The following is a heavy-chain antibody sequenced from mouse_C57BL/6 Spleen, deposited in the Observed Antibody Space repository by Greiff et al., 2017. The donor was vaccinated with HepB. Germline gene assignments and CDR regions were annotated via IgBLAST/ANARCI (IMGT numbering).Heavy chain of an antibody. J-gene: IGHJ1*03. CDR1: GYTFTSYW. D-gene: IGHD1-1*01. CDR2: IYPGNSDT. Sequence: EVQLQQSGTVLARPGASVKMSCKTSGYTFTSYWMHWVKQRPGQGLEWIGAIYPGNSDTSYNQKFKGKAKLTAVTSASTAYMELSSLTNEDSAVYYCTRSLLYYGSSPWYFDVWGTGTTVTVSS. V-gene: IGHV1-5*01. CDR3: TRSLLYYGSSPWYFDV.